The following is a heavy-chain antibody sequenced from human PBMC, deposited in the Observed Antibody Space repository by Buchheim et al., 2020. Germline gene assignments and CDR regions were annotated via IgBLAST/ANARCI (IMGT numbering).Heavy chain of an antibody. Sequence: QVQLQESGPGLVKPSQTLSLTCTVSGGSISSGSYYWSWIRQPAGKGLEWIGRIYTSGSTNYNPSLKSRVTISVDTSKNQFSLKLSSVTAADTAVYYCAREGRMAFLEWLLSQTPYYYYGMDVWGQGTT. CDR2: IYTSGST. CDR1: GGSISSGSYY. J-gene: IGHJ6*02. CDR3: AREGRMAFLEWLLSQTPYYYYGMDV. D-gene: IGHD3-3*01. V-gene: IGHV4-61*02.